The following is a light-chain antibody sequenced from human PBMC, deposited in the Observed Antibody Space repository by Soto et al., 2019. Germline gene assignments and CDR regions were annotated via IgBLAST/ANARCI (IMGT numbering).Light chain of an antibody. CDR2: AAS. Sequence: DIQLTQSPSFLSASVGDRVTITCRASQGISSYLAWYQQKPGKAPKLLISAASTLQSGVPSRFSGSGSGTEFTLTISSLQPDDFATYYCQQYNSYSTFGQGTKVDIK. CDR3: QQYNSYST. V-gene: IGKV1-9*01. CDR1: QGISSY. J-gene: IGKJ1*01.